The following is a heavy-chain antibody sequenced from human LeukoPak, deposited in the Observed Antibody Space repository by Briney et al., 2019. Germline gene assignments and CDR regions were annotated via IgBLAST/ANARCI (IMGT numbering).Heavy chain of an antibody. Sequence: ASVKVSCKASGYTFSAYDIHWVRQAPGQGLEWMGWINPHSGNTNYAQKFQGRVTMTRDTSITTAYMELSRLGSDDTALYYCARDFSISWSNWLDPWGQGTLVTVSS. J-gene: IGHJ5*02. CDR3: ARDFSISWSNWLDP. V-gene: IGHV1-2*02. CDR2: INPHSGNT. D-gene: IGHD6-13*01. CDR1: GYTFSAYD.